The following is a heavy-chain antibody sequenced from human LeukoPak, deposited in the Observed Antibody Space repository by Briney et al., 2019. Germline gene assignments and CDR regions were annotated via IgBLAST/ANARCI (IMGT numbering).Heavy chain of an antibody. CDR1: GGSFSGYY. J-gene: IGHJ4*02. Sequence: SETLSLTCAVYGGSFSGYYWSWIRQPPGKGLEWIGEINHSGSTNYNPSLESRVTISVDTSKNQFSLKLSSVTAADTAVYYCARFNGGYGGHVDYWGQGTLVTVSS. D-gene: IGHD5-12*01. V-gene: IGHV4-34*01. CDR2: INHSGST. CDR3: ARFNGGYGGHVDY.